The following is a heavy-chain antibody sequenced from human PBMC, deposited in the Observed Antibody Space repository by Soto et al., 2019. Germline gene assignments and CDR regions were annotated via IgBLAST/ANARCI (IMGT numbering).Heavy chain of an antibody. Sequence: GGSLRLSCAASGFTFSDYYMSWVRQAPGKGLEWVSYISGSGGSTYYADSVKGRFTISRDNSKNTLYLQMNSLRAEDTAVYYCARSDSSGYYYVGPSYFDYWGQGTLVTVSS. CDR2: ISGSGGST. V-gene: IGHV3-23*01. J-gene: IGHJ4*02. CDR1: GFTFSDYY. CDR3: ARSDSSGYYYVGPSYFDY. D-gene: IGHD3-22*01.